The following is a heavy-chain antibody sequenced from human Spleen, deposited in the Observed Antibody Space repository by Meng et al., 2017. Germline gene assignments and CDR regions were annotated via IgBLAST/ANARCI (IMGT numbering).Heavy chain of an antibody. D-gene: IGHD3-10*01. CDR2: LGAHDGDT. V-gene: IGHV1-18*01. CDR1: DYTFTGYG. CDR3: ARGGSYYSSSVSY. Sequence: QVQPVQSGPEVKKPGASVKVSCKASDYTFTGYGVSWVRQAPGQGLEWMAWLGAHDGDTSHAPKFQGRVTITRDTSASTAYMELSSLRSEDTAVYYCARGGSYYSSSVSYWGQGTLVTVSS. J-gene: IGHJ4*02.